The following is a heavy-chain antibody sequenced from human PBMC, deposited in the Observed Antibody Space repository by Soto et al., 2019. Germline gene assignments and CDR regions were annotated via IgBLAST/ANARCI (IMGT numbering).Heavy chain of an antibody. D-gene: IGHD3-10*01. J-gene: IGHJ6*02. V-gene: IGHV3-48*02. Sequence: GGSLRLSCAASGFTFSSYSMNWVRQAPGKGLEWVSYISSSSSTIYYADSVKGRFTISRDNAKNSLYLQMNSLRDEDTAVYYCARDRAVRGVRTYYYGMDVWGQGTTVTVSS. CDR3: ARDRAVRGVRTYYYGMDV. CDR2: ISSSSSTI. CDR1: GFTFSSYS.